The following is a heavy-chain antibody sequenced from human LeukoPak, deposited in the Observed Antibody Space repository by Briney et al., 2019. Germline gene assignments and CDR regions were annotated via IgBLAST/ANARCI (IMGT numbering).Heavy chain of an antibody. CDR3: ARGRRSNIVVVPAAISY. D-gene: IGHD2-2*01. J-gene: IGHJ4*02. CDR2: INHSGST. Sequence: SETLSLTCAAYGGSFSGYYWSWIRQPPGKGLEWIGEINHSGSTNYNPSLKSRVTISVDTSKNQFSLKLSSVTAADTAVYYCARGRRSNIVVVPAAISYWGQGTLVTVSS. CDR1: GGSFSGYY. V-gene: IGHV4-34*01.